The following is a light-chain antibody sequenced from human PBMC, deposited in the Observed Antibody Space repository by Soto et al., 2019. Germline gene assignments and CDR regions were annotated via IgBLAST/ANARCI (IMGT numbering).Light chain of an antibody. Sequence: DIRMTQSPSSLSASVGDRVTITCRASQSVSNYVNWYQQKPGKAPTLLIYAASTLQSGVPSRISGSGSGTDFTLTISSLQPEDFATYYCQQDLRPPLTFGPGTKVDIK. CDR2: AAS. CDR1: QSVSNY. V-gene: IGKV1-39*01. CDR3: QQDLRPPLT. J-gene: IGKJ3*01.